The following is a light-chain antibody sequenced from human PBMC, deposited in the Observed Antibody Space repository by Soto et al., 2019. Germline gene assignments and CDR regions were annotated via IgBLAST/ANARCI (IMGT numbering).Light chain of an antibody. CDR3: QQYDNSPQV. CDR1: QSISSSY. V-gene: IGKV3-20*01. J-gene: IGKJ4*01. Sequence: IVLTQSPGTLSLSPGERATLSSRASQSISSSYLAWYQQKPGQAPRLLIYDSSSRATGIPDRFSGSGSGTDFTLTISRLEPEDFAVYYCQQYDNSPQVFGGGTKVEIK. CDR2: DSS.